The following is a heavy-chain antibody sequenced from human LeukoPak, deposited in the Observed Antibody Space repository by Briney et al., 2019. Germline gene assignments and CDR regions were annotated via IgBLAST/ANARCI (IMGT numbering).Heavy chain of an antibody. CDR2: ISSSGSTI. Sequence: HPGGSLRLSCAGSGFTFSSYEMNWVRQAPGKGLEWVSYISSSGSTICYADSVKGRFTISRDNAKNSLYLQMNSLRADDTAVYYCVRPSGIAVSGGTDYWGQGTLVTVSS. V-gene: IGHV3-48*03. CDR3: VRPSGIAVSGGTDY. CDR1: GFTFSSYE. J-gene: IGHJ4*02. D-gene: IGHD6-19*01.